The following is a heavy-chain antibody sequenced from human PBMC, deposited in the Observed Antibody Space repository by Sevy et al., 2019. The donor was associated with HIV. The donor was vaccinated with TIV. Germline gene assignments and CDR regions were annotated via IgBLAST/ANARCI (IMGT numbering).Heavy chain of an antibody. V-gene: IGHV4-31*03. CDR1: GGSISSGGYY. CDR3: ARENIVLVPAAQYYYYGMDV. CDR2: IYYSGST. D-gene: IGHD2-2*01. Sequence: SETLSLTCTVSGGSISSGGYYWSWIRQHPGKGLEWIGYIYYSGSTYYNPSLKSRVTISVDTSKNQFSLKLGSVTAADTAVYYCARENIVLVPAAQYYYYGMDVWGQGTTVTVSS. J-gene: IGHJ6*02.